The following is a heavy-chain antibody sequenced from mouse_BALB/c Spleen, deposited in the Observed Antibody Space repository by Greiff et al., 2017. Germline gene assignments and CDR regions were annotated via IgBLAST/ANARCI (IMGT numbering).Heavy chain of an antibody. V-gene: IGHV1S81*02. Sequence: VKQSCQASGYTFTSYWMHWVKQSPGQGLEWIGEINPSNGRTNYNEKFKSKSTLTVDKSSSTAYMQLSSLTSEDSAVYYCESSIFAYWGQGTRVTVSA. D-gene: IGHD2-10*02. J-gene: IGHJ3*01. CDR1: GYTFTSYW. CDR3: ESSIFAY. CDR2: INPSNGRT.